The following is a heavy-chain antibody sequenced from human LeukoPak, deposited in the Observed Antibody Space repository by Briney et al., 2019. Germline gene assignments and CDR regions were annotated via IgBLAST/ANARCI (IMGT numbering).Heavy chain of an antibody. CDR1: GFTFTRHW. J-gene: IGHJ3*02. CDR2: IREDGSEK. V-gene: IGHV3-7*01. CDR3: ASPYYYDSSGYPTDAFDI. Sequence: GGSLRLSCVASGFTFTRHWMSWVRQAPGKGLEWVANIREDGSEKKYVDSVKDRFTVSRDNAKNSLYLQMNSLRAEDTAVYYCASPYYYDSSGYPTDAFDIWGQGTMVTVSS. D-gene: IGHD3-22*01.